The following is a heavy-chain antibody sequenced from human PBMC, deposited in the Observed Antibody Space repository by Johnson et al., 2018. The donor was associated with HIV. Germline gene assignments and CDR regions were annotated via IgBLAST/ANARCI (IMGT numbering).Heavy chain of an antibody. CDR3: ARLPSRGGTIKDAFDI. V-gene: IGHV3-33*01. J-gene: IGHJ3*02. D-gene: IGHD2-15*01. CDR1: GFTFNNYG. Sequence: QVQLVESGGGVVQPGRSLRLSCAASGFTFNNYGMHWVRQAPGKGLEWVAVIWYDGSNKFYIDSVKGRFTISRDNSKNTLFLQMNGLRAEDTAVYYCARLPSRGGTIKDAFDIWGHGTMVTVSS. CDR2: IWYDGSNK.